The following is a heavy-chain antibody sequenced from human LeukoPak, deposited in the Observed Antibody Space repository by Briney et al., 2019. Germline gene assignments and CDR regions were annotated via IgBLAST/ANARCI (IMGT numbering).Heavy chain of an antibody. Sequence: PSETLSLTCTVSGGSISSSTYYWGWIRQPPGKGLEWIGSIYYSGTANYNPSLKSRVTISVDTSKNQFSLKLSSVTAADTAVYYCARSRAGYSSGYNYFDYWGQGTLVTVSP. CDR1: GGSISSSTYY. J-gene: IGHJ4*02. D-gene: IGHD5-18*01. CDR2: IYYSGTA. V-gene: IGHV4-39*07. CDR3: ARSRAGYSSGYNYFDY.